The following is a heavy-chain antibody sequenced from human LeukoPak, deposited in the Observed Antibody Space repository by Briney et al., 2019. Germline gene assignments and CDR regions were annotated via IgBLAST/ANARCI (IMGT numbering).Heavy chain of an antibody. D-gene: IGHD2-2*01. V-gene: IGHV3-30*18. J-gene: IGHJ5*02. Sequence: GGSLRLSCAASGFTFSSYGMHWVRQAPGKGLEWVAVTSYDGSNKYYADSVKGRFTISRDNSKNTLYLQMNSLRAEDTAVYYCAKDTDCSSTSCYEVSWFDPWGQGTLVTVSS. CDR1: GFTFSSYG. CDR3: AKDTDCSSTSCYEVSWFDP. CDR2: TSYDGSNK.